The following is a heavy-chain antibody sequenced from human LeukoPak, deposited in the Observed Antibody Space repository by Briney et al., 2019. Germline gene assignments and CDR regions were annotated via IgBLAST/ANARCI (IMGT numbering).Heavy chain of an antibody. CDR2: INHSGST. D-gene: IGHD5-18*01. V-gene: IGHV4-34*01. CDR3: ARGTRDGVGGYSYGLHRGGLYYMDV. Sequence: SETLSLTCAVYGGSFSGYYWSWIRQPPGKGLEWIGEINHSGSTNYNPSLKSRVTISVDTSKNQFSLKLSSVTAADTAVYYCARGTRDGVGGYSYGLHRGGLYYMDVWGKGTTVTVSS. J-gene: IGHJ6*03. CDR1: GGSFSGYY.